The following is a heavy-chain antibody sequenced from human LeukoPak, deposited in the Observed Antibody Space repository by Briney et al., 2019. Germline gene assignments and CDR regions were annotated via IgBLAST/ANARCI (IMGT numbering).Heavy chain of an antibody. V-gene: IGHV3-23*01. J-gene: IGHJ4*02. CDR1: GFNFNNHA. CDR3: ARGIYDYALGF. D-gene: IGHD4/OR15-4a*01. CDR2: ISASGSNT. Sequence: PGGSLRLSCAASGFNFNNHAMTWVRQAPGKGLEWVSLISASGSNTYYAGSVKGRFIISRDNSKNTLNLQMSNLRAEDTALYYCARGIYDYALGFWGQGALVTVSS.